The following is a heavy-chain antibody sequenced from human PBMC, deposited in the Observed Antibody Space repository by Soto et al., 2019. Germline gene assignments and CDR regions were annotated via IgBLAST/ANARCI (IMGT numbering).Heavy chain of an antibody. Sequence: EVPLLESGGGLVQPGRSLRLSCAASGFTFDNYAMHWVRQVPGKGLEWVSGISWNSGNIGYADAVKGRFTISRDNAQNSLYLQMNSLRSEDTAFYYCAKDHMAWAGLFDSWGQGTVVTVSS. V-gene: IGHV3-9*01. CDR3: AKDHMAWAGLFDS. J-gene: IGHJ4*02. CDR1: GFTFDNYA. CDR2: ISWNSGNI. D-gene: IGHD6-19*01.